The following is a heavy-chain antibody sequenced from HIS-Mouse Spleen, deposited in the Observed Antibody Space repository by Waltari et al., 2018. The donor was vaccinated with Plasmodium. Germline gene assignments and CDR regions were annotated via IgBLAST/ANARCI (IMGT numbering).Heavy chain of an antibody. V-gene: IGHV4-39*01. J-gene: IGHJ4*02. Sequence: QLQLQESGPGLVKPSETLSLPCTVPGGPLSSSCYYRGWHRPPPGKGLEWIGSIYYSGSTYYNPSLKSRVTISVDTSKNQFSLKLSSVTAADTAVYYCARRGGSYYYFDYWGQGTLVTVSS. CDR2: IYYSGST. CDR3: ARRGGSYYYFDY. D-gene: IGHD1-26*01. CDR1: GGPLSSSCYY.